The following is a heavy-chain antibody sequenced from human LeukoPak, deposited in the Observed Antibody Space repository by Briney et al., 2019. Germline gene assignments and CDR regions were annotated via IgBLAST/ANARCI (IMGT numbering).Heavy chain of an antibody. CDR2: IYYSGST. CDR3: ASSPSGYWWNFDC. J-gene: IGHJ4*02. CDR1: GGPISSNNYY. V-gene: IGHV4-39*01. Sequence: SETLSLICTVSGGPISSNNYYWGWIRQPPGKGLEWIGSIYYSGSTYNNPSLKSRVTISVDTTKNQFSLKLTSVTAADTAVYYCASSPSGYWWNFDCWGQGTLVTVSS. D-gene: IGHD3-22*01.